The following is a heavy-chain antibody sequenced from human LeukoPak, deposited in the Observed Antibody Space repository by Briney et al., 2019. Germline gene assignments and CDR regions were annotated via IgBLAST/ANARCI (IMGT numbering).Heavy chain of an antibody. D-gene: IGHD3-10*01. V-gene: IGHV1-69*05. CDR2: IIPMFGTA. CDR3: ARGYYYGSETYWHTNWFDP. CDR1: GGTFSNYV. J-gene: IGHJ5*02. Sequence: ASVKVSCKASGGTFSNYVISWVRQAPGQGLEWMGGIIPMFGTANYAQKFQGRVTITTDESTSTGCMEMSSLRSEDTAVYYCARGYYYGSETYWHTNWFDPWGQGTPVTVSS.